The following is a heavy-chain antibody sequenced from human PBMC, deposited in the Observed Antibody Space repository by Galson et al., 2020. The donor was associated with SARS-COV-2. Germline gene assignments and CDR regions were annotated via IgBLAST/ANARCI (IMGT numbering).Heavy chain of an antibody. V-gene: IGHV3-33*01. CDR3: ARDGQLSSGWAVDY. D-gene: IGHD6-19*01. CDR2: IFYDGSDK. Sequence: GGSLRLSCAASGFTFSSHPIHWVRQAPGKGLEWVAQIFYDGSDKYYGDSVKGRFTISRDSSKNMVYRQMNNLKGDDTDVYYCARDGQLSSGWAVDYWGQGTLVTVS. J-gene: IGHJ4*02. CDR1: GFTFSSHP.